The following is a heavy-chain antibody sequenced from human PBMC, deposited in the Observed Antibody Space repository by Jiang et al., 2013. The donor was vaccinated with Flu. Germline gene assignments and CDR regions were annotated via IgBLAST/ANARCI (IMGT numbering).Heavy chain of an antibody. V-gene: IGHV4-38-2*01. CDR3: ARQGSYVWYFDY. CDR2: IYHSGST. CDR1: GYSISSGYY. D-gene: IGHD1-26*01. Sequence: SGYSISSGYYWGWIRQPPGKGLEWIGSIYHSGSTYYNPSLKSRVTISVDTSKNQFSLKLSSVTAADTAVYYCARQGSYVWYFDYWGQGTLVTVSS. J-gene: IGHJ4*02.